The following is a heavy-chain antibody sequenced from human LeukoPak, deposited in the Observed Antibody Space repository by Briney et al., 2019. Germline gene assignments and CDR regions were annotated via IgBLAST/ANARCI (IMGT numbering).Heavy chain of an antibody. V-gene: IGHV1-46*01. D-gene: IGHD3-22*01. J-gene: IGHJ6*03. CDR2: INPRGGNT. CDR3: ARDPGYYDTSSYYYYYYYMDV. CDR1: GYTFTSYY. Sequence: GASVKVSCKASGYTFTSYYMHWVRQAPGQGREWRGIINPRGGNTSYAQKFQGRVTMVKDKSTSTGYIEQSSLTSEDKAVYFCARDPGYYDTSSYYYYYYYMDVWGKGTTVTVSS.